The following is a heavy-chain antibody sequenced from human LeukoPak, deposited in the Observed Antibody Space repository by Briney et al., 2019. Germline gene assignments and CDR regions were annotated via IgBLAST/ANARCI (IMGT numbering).Heavy chain of an antibody. Sequence: GASVKVSCKASGYTFTTYDMTWVRQATGQGLEWMGWMNPGSGDTAYAQKFQDRVTMTRDTSISTAYMELSRLESEDTAIYYCARGLGDYNTDWFPVSGYWGQGTLVTVSS. CDR1: GYTFTTYD. CDR3: ARGLGDYNTDWFPVSGY. CDR2: MNPGSGDT. V-gene: IGHV1-8*01. D-gene: IGHD3-9*01. J-gene: IGHJ4*02.